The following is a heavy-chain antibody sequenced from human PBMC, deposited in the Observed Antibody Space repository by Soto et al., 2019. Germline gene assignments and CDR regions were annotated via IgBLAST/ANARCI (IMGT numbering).Heavy chain of an antibody. CDR3: AHSVVAGLGYYFDY. Sequence: QITLKESGPTLVKPTQTLTLTCTFSGFSLSSTRVAVGWIRQPPGKALEWLALIYWDDDKRYSPFLKSRLTITKHTXXHQVVLTMTNMDPVDTATYYCAHSVVAGLGYYFDYWGQGTLVTVSS. D-gene: IGHD6-19*01. CDR1: GFSLSSTRVA. CDR2: IYWDDDK. J-gene: IGHJ4*02. V-gene: IGHV2-5*02.